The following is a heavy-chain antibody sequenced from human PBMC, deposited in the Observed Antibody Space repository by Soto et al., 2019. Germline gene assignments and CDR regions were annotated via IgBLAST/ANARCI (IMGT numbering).Heavy chain of an antibody. CDR1: GFTFSNAW. Sequence: GGSLRLSCAASGFTFSNAWMSWVRQAPGKGLEWVGRIKSKTDGGTTDYAAPVKGRFTISRDDSKNTLYLQMNSLKTEDTAVYYCTTDGIGKSPEYSSSFDYWGQGTLVTVSS. D-gene: IGHD6-6*01. V-gene: IGHV3-15*01. CDR3: TTDGIGKSPEYSSSFDY. J-gene: IGHJ4*02. CDR2: IKSKTDGGTT.